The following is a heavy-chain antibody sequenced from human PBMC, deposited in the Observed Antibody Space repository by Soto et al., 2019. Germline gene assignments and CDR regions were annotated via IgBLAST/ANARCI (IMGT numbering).Heavy chain of an antibody. CDR2: ISPSSGTI. CDR1: GFTFSHYY. D-gene: IGHD4-17*01. Sequence: QVQLVESGGGLVKPGGSLRLSCAASGFTFSHYYMSWVRQAPGKGLEWVSYISPSSGTINYADSVKGRFAISRDNAKNSLYLQMNSLRAEDTAVHYCATTGGAWRSDYWGQGILVTVSS. CDR3: ATTGGAWRSDY. J-gene: IGHJ4*02. V-gene: IGHV3-11*01.